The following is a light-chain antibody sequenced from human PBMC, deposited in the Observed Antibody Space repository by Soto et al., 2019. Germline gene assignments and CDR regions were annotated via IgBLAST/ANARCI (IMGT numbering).Light chain of an antibody. CDR2: GAS. Sequence: EIVMTQSPATPSVSPGERATLSCRASQSVSSKLAWYQQKPGQAPRLLIYGASTRATGIPARFSGSGSGTEFTLTISSLQSEDFAVYYCQQYNNGPPWTFGQGTKVDIK. V-gene: IGKV3-15*01. J-gene: IGKJ1*01. CDR1: QSVSSK. CDR3: QQYNNGPPWT.